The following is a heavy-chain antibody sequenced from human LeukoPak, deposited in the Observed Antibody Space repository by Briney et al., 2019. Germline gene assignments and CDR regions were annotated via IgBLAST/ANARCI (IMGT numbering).Heavy chain of an antibody. D-gene: IGHD3-16*01. CDR1: GFTFSGYS. Sequence: PGGSLRLSCTASGFTFSGYSMNWIRQAPGKGLEWVSSFGTRSTSIYHAGSVKGRFAISRDNAKNSLYLQMNSLRAEDTAVYYCARDGGPFLPNGMDVWGQGTTVTVSS. V-gene: IGHV3-21*01. J-gene: IGHJ6*02. CDR3: ARDGGPFLPNGMDV. CDR2: FGTRSTSI.